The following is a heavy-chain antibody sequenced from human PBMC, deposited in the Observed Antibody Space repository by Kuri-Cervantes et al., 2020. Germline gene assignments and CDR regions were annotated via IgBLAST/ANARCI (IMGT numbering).Heavy chain of an antibody. CDR2: IKQDGSEK. D-gene: IGHD6-13*01. CDR3: ARDHGAAGTLGY. CDR1: GFTFSSYW. V-gene: IGHV3-7*01. Sequence: GESLKISCAASGFTFSSYWMSWVRQAPGKGLEWVANIKQDGSEKYYVDSVKGRFTISRDNAKNSLYLQMNSLRAEDTAVYYCARDHGAAGTLGYWGQGTLVTVSS. J-gene: IGHJ4*02.